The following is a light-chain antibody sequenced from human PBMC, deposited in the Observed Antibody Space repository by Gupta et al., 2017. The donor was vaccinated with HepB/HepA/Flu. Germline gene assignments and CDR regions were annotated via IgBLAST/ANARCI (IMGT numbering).Light chain of an antibody. Sequence: YALTQPRSVSGSPGQSVTISCTGTSSDVGGYNYVSWYQQHPGKAPKLMIYDVSKRPSGVPDRFSGSKSGNTASLTISGLQAEDEADYYCCSYAGSYTHVVFGGGTKLTVL. V-gene: IGLV2-11*01. CDR3: CSYAGSYTHVV. CDR1: SSDVGGYNY. CDR2: DVS. J-gene: IGLJ2*01.